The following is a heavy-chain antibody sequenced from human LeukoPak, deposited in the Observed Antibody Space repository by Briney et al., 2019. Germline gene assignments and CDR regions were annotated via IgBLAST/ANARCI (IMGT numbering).Heavy chain of an antibody. V-gene: IGHV1-2*02. D-gene: IGHD4-23*01. J-gene: IGHJ5*02. Sequence: ASVKVSCKASGYTFTDYFIHWVRQAPGQGLEWMGWINPKNGGTFYSQKFQGRVTMTRDMSTSTDYMELSSLRSEDTAVYYCARDNSVEDTAWWFDPWGQGTLVTVSS. CDR3: ARDNSVEDTAWWFDP. CDR2: INPKNGGT. CDR1: GYTFTDYF.